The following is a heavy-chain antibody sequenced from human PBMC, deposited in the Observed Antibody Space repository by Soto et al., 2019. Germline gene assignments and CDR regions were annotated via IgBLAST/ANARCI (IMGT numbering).Heavy chain of an antibody. CDR3: IAGRNGRGAQPFDS. D-gene: IGHD1-1*01. Sequence: EVHLVQSGGDLVKPGGSLRLSCAASDFTFGDTPMNWVRQAPGKGLEWVGRLRSKSDGGATDFAAAGRGRFTISRDASTNTKNLQLDNLKSEDTADYDCIAGRNGRGAQPFDSWGQGTLVTVSS. J-gene: IGHJ5*01. CDR1: DFTFGDTP. V-gene: IGHV3-15*01. CDR2: LRSKSDGGAT.